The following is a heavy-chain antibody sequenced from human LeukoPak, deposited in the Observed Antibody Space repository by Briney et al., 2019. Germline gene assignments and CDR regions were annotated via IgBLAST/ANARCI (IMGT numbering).Heavy chain of an antibody. CDR1: GYTYTTDG. D-gene: IGHD6-13*01. CDR3: ARDRGIAEADSYDP. V-gene: IGHV1-18*01. J-gene: IGHJ5*02. Sequence: ASVKVSCKASGYTYTTDGISWVRQAPGQGLEWMGWIDTYSGKTNYAQKFQGRVTMTSDTSTSTAYMELRSLRSDDTAVYYCARDRGIAEADSYDPWGQGTLVTVSS. CDR2: IDTYSGKT.